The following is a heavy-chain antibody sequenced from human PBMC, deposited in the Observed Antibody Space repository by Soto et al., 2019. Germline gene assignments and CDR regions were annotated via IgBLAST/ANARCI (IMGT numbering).Heavy chain of an antibody. CDR1: GGSISSSNFY. CDR3: AKDASCYSCGA. D-gene: IGHD2-15*01. V-gene: IGHV4-39*01. CDR2: FRFGGST. J-gene: IGHJ4*02. Sequence: QLQLQESGPGLVKPSETLSLTCAVSGGSISSSNFYWGWFRQPPGKGLEWIGGFRFGGSTHYSPSLESRLTISVDTSKNQISLKLRSVTATDTAVYYCAKDASCYSCGAWGQGALVTVSS.